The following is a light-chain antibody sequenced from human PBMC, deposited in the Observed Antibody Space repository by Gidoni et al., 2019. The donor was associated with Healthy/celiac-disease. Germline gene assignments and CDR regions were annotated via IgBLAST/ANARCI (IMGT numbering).Light chain of an antibody. J-gene: IGLJ2*01. Sequence: RITCSGDALPKQYAYWYQQKPGQASVTVIYKDSARPLGIPERFSGSSSGTTVTLTISGVQAEDEADYYCQSADSSGTYQVVFGGGTKLTVL. CDR1: ALPKQY. CDR2: KDS. V-gene: IGLV3-25*03. CDR3: QSADSSGTYQVV.